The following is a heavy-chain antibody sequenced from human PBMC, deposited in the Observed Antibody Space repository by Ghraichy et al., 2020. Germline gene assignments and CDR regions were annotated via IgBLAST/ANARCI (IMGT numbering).Heavy chain of an antibody. Sequence: SETLSLTCTVSGGSISSYTWSWIRQPPGKGLEWIGYIYNSGSTNYNSSLKSRVTISADTSKNQFSLKLNSVTAADTAVYYCARATSGTGPDYWGQGTLVTVSS. D-gene: IGHD6-13*01. J-gene: IGHJ4*01. CDR3: ARATSGTGPDY. V-gene: IGHV4-59*01. CDR2: IYNSGST. CDR1: GGSISSYT.